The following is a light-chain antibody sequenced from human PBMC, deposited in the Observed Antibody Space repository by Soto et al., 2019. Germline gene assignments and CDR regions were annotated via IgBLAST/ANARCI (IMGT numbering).Light chain of an antibody. V-gene: IGLV1-44*01. CDR1: SSNIGSNT. CDR2: SNN. J-gene: IGLJ1*01. Sequence: QSVLTQPPSASGTPGQRVTISCSGSSSNIGSNTVNWYQQLPGTAPKLLIYSNNQRPSGVPDRFSGSKYGTSASLAISGLQYEDEADYYCAAWDDSLNGYVFGTGTKVTVL. CDR3: AAWDDSLNGYV.